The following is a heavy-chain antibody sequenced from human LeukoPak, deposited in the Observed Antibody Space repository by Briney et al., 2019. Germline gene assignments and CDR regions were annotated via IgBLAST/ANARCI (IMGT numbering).Heavy chain of an antibody. CDR2: IKSKTDGGTT. V-gene: IGHV3-15*01. Sequence: GGSLRLSCAASGFTFSNAWMSWVRQAPGKGLEWVGRIKSKTDGGTTDYAAPVKGRFTISRDDSKNTLYLQMNSLKTEDTAVYYCTTRIADKWEPFDYWGQGTLVTVSA. CDR1: GFTFSNAW. J-gene: IGHJ4*02. D-gene: IGHD1-26*01. CDR3: TTRIADKWEPFDY.